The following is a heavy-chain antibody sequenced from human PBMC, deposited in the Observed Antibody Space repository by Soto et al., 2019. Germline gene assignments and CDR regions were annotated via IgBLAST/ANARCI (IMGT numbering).Heavy chain of an antibody. D-gene: IGHD3-10*01. V-gene: IGHV3-23*01. Sequence: EVQLLDSGGGLVQPGGSLRLSCAASGFTFSNYAMSWVHQAPGKGLDWVSTISGAGSNTYYADSVKGRFSISRDNSKNMGYLEMKNLRAEDTAVYYFAKERMARGIDYWGQGTLVTVSS. CDR1: GFTFSNYA. J-gene: IGHJ4*02. CDR3: AKERMARGIDY. CDR2: ISGAGSNT.